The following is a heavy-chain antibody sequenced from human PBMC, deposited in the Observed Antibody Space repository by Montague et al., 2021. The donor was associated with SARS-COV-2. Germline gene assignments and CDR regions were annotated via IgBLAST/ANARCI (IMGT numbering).Heavy chain of an antibody. CDR3: AHLIRYYDIFTGIPFDD. D-gene: IGHD3-9*01. J-gene: IGHJ4*02. Sequence: PALVKPTQTLTLTCTFSGFSLSTPNVGVGWIRQPPGKALEWVAVIYSNGDKRYSPSLQRRLTITKDTSRNQVVLSLTNVDPLDTATYYCAHLIRYYDIFTGIPFDDWGQGTQVTVSS. V-gene: IGHV2-5*01. CDR2: IYSNGDK. CDR1: GFSLSTPNVG.